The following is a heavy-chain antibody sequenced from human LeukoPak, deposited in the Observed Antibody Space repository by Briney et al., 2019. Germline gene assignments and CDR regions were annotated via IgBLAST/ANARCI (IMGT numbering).Heavy chain of an antibody. V-gene: IGHV4-34*01. J-gene: IGHJ6*01. CDR1: GGSFSSYY. CDR3: ARGRSIGYGMDV. Sequence: SETLSLTCAVYGGSFSSYYWSWIRHPPRKGREWIGEINQSASTNYNPSLKSRVTISVDTYKNQFSLKLSSVTAADTAVYYCARGRSIGYGMDVWGQGTTVTVSS. CDR2: INQSAST. D-gene: IGHD6-6*01.